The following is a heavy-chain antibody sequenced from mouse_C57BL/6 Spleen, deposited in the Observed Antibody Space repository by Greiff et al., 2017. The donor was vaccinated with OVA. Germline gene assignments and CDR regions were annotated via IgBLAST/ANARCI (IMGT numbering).Heavy chain of an antibody. V-gene: IGHV1-42*01. Sequence: VQLQQSGPELVKPGAWVKISCKASGYSFTGYYMNWVRQSPEKSLEWMGELNPSTGGTTYNQKFKAKATLTVDKSSSTAYMQLKSLTSEDSAVYYCARTAQVPFAYWGQGTLVTVSA. J-gene: IGHJ3*01. CDR1: GYSFTGYY. D-gene: IGHD3-2*02. CDR2: LNPSTGGT. CDR3: ARTAQVPFAY.